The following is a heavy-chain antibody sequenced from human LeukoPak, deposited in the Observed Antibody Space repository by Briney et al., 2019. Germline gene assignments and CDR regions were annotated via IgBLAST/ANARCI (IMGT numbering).Heavy chain of an antibody. CDR1: GYTFTSYY. V-gene: IGHV1-46*01. Sequence: ASVKVSCKASGYTFTSYYMHWVRQAPGEGLEWLGIINPSGGSTSYAQKFQGRVTMTRDTSTSTVYMELSSLRSEDTAVYYCARALIGDYYYMDVWGKGTTVTISS. CDR3: ARALIGDYYYMDV. CDR2: INPSGGST. J-gene: IGHJ6*03. D-gene: IGHD2-21*01.